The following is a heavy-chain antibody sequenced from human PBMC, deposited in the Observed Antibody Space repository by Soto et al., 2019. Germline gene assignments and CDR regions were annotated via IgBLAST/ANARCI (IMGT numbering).Heavy chain of an antibody. V-gene: IGHV4-59*01. CDR1: GGSISSYY. J-gene: IGHJ3*02. CDR2: IYYSGST. D-gene: IGHD1-26*01. CDR3: ARTRWPPGSYAAFDI. Sequence: QVQLQESGPGLVKPSETLSLTCTVSGGSISSYYWSWIRQPPGKGLEWIGYIYYSGSTNYNPSLKSRVTLSVDTSKHQFSLKLSSVTAADTAVYYCARTRWPPGSYAAFDIWGQGTMVTVSS.